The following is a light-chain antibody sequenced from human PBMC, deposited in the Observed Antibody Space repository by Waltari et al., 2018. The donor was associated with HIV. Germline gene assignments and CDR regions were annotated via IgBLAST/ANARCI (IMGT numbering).Light chain of an antibody. CDR3: QQFSSHPIT. J-gene: IGKJ4*01. V-gene: IGKV1-5*03. CDR2: LAS. CDR1: QSISNS. Sequence: DIQMTQSPSTLSASVGDRVTITCRASQSISNSLAWYQQKPGKAPKVLLFLASSLAYGVSSRFSGSGSGTEFTLSIDDLQPDDLAIYYCQQFSSHPITFGGGTKVEIK.